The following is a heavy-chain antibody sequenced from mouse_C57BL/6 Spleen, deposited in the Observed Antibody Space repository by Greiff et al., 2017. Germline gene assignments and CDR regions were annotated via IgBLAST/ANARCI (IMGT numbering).Heavy chain of an antibody. D-gene: IGHD2-1*01. CDR2: IDPSDSYT. CDR1: GYTFTSYW. CDR3: ARWGGGNYDYAMDY. J-gene: IGHJ4*01. Sequence: QVQLQQPGAELVMPGASVKLSCKASGYTFTSYWMHWVKQRPGQGLEWIGEIDPSDSYTNYNQKFKGKSTLTVDKSSSTAYMQLSSLTSEDSAVYYCARWGGGNYDYAMDYWGQGTSVTVSS. V-gene: IGHV1-69*01.